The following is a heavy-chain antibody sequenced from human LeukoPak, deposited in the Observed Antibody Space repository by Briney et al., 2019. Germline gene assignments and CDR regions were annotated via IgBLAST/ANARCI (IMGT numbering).Heavy chain of an antibody. V-gene: IGHV4-61*02. CDR2: IYTSGST. D-gene: IGHD3-9*01. J-gene: IGHJ5*02. CDR1: GGSISSGSYY. CDR3: ARSYYDILTGYENWFDP. Sequence: SETLSLTCTVSGGSISSGSYYWGWIRQPARKGLEWIGRIYTSGSTNYNPSLKSRVTISVDTSKNQFSLKLSSVTAADTAVYYCARSYYDILTGYENWFDPWGQGTLVTVSS.